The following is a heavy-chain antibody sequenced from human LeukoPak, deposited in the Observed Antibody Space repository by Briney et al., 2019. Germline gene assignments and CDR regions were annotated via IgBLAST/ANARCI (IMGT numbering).Heavy chain of an antibody. CDR2: ISGSGGST. CDR1: GFTFTSYA. J-gene: IGHJ1*01. Sequence: GGSLRLSCAASGFTFTSYAMSWVRQAPGKGLEWVSVISGSGGSTYYADSVKGRFTISRDNSKNTLYLQMNSLRAEHTAVYYCAKEIYGDSTGGRFQHWGQGTLVTVSS. D-gene: IGHD4-17*01. V-gene: IGHV3-23*01. CDR3: AKEIYGDSTGGRFQH.